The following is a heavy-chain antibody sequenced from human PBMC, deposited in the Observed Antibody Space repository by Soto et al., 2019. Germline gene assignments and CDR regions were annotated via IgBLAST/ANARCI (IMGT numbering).Heavy chain of an antibody. CDR2: ISSSSGST. D-gene: IGHD5-12*01. J-gene: IGHJ4*02. Sequence: EVQLLESGGGLVQPGGSLRLSCAASGFTFSNYAMNWVRQAPGKGLEWVSTISSSSGSTYYADSVKGRFTISRDNSKNCLYLQMNSLRGDDTAVYYCAKVGSERYSGQHSEYWGQRTLVTISS. CDR1: GFTFSNYA. V-gene: IGHV3-23*01. CDR3: AKVGSERYSGQHSEY.